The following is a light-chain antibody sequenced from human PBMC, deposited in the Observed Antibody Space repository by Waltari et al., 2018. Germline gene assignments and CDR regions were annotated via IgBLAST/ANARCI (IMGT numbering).Light chain of an antibody. Sequence: EIVLTQSPGTQSLSPGERATLSCRASQSVTSSFLAWYQQKPGQAPRLLIYGASSRATGIPGRFSGSGSGTDFTLTISRLEPEDFAVYYCQQYGTSPLTFGGGTKVEIK. J-gene: IGKJ4*01. CDR2: GAS. CDR1: QSVTSSF. V-gene: IGKV3-20*01. CDR3: QQYGTSPLT.